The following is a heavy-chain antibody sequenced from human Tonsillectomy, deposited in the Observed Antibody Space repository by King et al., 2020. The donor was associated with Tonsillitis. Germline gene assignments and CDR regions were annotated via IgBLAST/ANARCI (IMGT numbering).Heavy chain of an antibody. J-gene: IGHJ4*02. CDR2: IYHGGNA. V-gene: IGHV4-38-2*01. Sequence: QLQESGPGLVKPSETLSLTCGVSGYSISSGAWWGWIRQPPGKGLEWIGSIYHGGNAYYNPSLKSRVTISVDTSENQFSLRLSSVTAADTAVYFCARSLYSIAGAGRHFDYWGQGILVTVSS. CDR1: GYSISSGAW. CDR3: ARSLYSIAGAGRHFDY. D-gene: IGHD6-13*01.